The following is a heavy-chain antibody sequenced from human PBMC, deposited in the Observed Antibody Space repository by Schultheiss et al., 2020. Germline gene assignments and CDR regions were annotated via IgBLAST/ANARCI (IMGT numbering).Heavy chain of an antibody. CDR2: IYYSGST. D-gene: IGHD2-2*01. J-gene: IGHJ5*02. CDR1: GGSISSSSYY. CDR3: ARVTGPAATAWFDP. V-gene: IGHV4-39*01. Sequence: SETLSLTCTVSGGSISSSSYYWGWIRQPPGKGLEWIGSIYYSGSTYYNPSLKSRVTISVDTSKNQFSLKLSSVTAADTAVYYCARVTGPAATAWFDPWGQGTLVTVSA.